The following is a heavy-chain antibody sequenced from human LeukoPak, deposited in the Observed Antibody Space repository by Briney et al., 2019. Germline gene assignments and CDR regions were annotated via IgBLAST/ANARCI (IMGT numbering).Heavy chain of an antibody. CDR2: IGGRSSNT. D-gene: IGHD3-3*01. Sequence: GGSLRLSCAASGFTFDDYAMHWVRQAPGKGLEWVSVIGGRSSNTYYADSVRGRFTISRDNSKNTLYLQMNSLRADDTAIYYCAKAYFDFWSGWMDVWGQGTTVTVSS. J-gene: IGHJ6*02. CDR1: GFTFDDYA. V-gene: IGHV3-23*01. CDR3: AKAYFDFWSGWMDV.